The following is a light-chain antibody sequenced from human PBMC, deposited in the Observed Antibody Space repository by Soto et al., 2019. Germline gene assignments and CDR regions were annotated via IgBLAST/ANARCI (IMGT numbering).Light chain of an antibody. V-gene: IGKV1-39*01. CDR1: QSINTN. J-gene: IGKJ5*01. CDR2: TAS. CDR3: QQSYTTPLS. Sequence: SPSSLSASVGDRVALACRASQSINTNLNWYQQKPGSPPKLLIHTASTLQSGVPSRFSGSGSGTDFTLTITTLQPEDFATYYCQQSYTTPLSFGPGTRLEIK.